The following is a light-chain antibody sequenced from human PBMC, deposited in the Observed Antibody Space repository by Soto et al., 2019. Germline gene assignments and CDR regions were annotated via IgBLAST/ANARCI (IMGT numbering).Light chain of an antibody. Sequence: IHLTQSPSSLSGTGGDRVTITCRVSQGISNYLNWYQQKPGKAPKLLIYVASSLQGGVPSRFSGSGSGTDFTLTIDSLQPDDFATYYCQQSYSTPITFGQGTRLEIK. CDR2: VAS. J-gene: IGKJ5*01. V-gene: IGKV1-39*01. CDR3: QQSYSTPIT. CDR1: QGISNY.